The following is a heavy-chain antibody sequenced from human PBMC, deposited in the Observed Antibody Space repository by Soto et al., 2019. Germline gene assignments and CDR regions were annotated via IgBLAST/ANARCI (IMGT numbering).Heavy chain of an antibody. D-gene: IGHD5-18*01. J-gene: IGHJ5*02. CDR2: IIPIFGTA. V-gene: IGHV1-69*01. Sequence: QVQLVQSGAEVKKPGSSVKVSCKASGGTFSSYAISWVRQAPGQGLEWMGGIIPIFGTANYAQKFQGRVTITAAESTSTAYMELSSLRSEDTAVYYCARGQVGRDTAMVTNWFDPWGQGTLVTVSS. CDR3: ARGQVGRDTAMVTNWFDP. CDR1: GGTFSSYA.